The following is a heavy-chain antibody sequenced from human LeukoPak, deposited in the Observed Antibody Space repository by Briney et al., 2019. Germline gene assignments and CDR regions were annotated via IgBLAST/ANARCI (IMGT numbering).Heavy chain of an antibody. J-gene: IGHJ3*01. V-gene: IGHV4-39*01. CDR1: GGSINRSSYY. CDR3: ARQPPYSSTFDV. CDR2: MHPSEST. Sequence: PSETPSLICTVSGGSINRSSYYWAWIRQPPGKGMEWIGSMHPSESTYYNPSLSSRVTISVDTSKNQFSLSLTSVTAADRAVYYCARQPPYSSTFDVWGQGTRVSVSS. D-gene: IGHD2-21*01.